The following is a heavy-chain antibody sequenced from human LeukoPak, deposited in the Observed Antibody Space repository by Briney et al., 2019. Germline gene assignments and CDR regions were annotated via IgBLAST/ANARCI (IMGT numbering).Heavy chain of an antibody. J-gene: IGHJ5*02. V-gene: IGHV4-31*02. CDR3: ARDFNLRSRFDP. CDR1: GGSISSGGYY. CDR2: IYYSGST. D-gene: IGHD3-10*01. Sequence: SECRSRTWTVPGGSISSGGYYWSWIRQHPGKGLEWIGYIYYSGSTYYNPSLKSRVTISVDTSKNQFSLKLSSVTAADTAVYYCARDFNLRSRFDPWGQGTLVTVSS.